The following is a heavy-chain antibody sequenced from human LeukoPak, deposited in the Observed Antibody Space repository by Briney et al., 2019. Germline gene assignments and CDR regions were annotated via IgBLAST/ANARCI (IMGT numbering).Heavy chain of an antibody. CDR3: TRTARPWHWFDP. Sequence: VASVKVSCKASGGSFSSYVITWVRQAPGQGLEWMGRIIPVLGVSNFAQKFQGRVTITADKSTNTAHMELSRLESGDTAVYYCTRTARPWHWFDPWGQGTLVTVSS. J-gene: IGHJ5*02. D-gene: IGHD5-18*01. V-gene: IGHV1-69*04. CDR2: IIPVLGVS. CDR1: GGSFSSYV.